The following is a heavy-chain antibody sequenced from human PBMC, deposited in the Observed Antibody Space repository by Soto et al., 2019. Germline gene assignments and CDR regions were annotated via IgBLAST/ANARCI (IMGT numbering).Heavy chain of an antibody. D-gene: IGHD3-22*01. CDR2: INAGNDNT. Sequence: ASVKVSCKASGYTFTNYAIHCVRQAPGQRLEWMGWINAGNDNTKYSQKFQGRVTITRDTSASTAYMELSSLRSEDTAVYYCARGERYYDDTSGYFGFDYWGQGTLVTVSS. J-gene: IGHJ4*02. CDR1: GYTFTNYA. V-gene: IGHV1-3*01. CDR3: ARGERYYDDTSGYFGFDY.